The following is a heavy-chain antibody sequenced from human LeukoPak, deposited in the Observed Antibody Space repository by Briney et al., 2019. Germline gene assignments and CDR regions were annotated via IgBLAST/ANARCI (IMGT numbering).Heavy chain of an antibody. J-gene: IGHJ4*02. CDR3: AKGDGNWGKFYFDY. Sequence: GGSLRLSCAASGFTFSSYAMNWVRQAPGEGLAWVSVISGSGGSTYYADSVKGRFTISRDNSKNTLYLQMNSLRAEDTAVYYCAKGDGNWGKFYFDYWAQGALVTVSS. CDR2: ISGSGGST. D-gene: IGHD7-27*01. CDR1: GFTFSSYA. V-gene: IGHV3-23*01.